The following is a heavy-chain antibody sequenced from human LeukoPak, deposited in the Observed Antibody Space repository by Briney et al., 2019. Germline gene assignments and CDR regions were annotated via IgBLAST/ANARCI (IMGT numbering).Heavy chain of an antibody. J-gene: IGHJ4*02. CDR2: IYYRGNT. CDR3: ARWHCTSTTCYYLDY. D-gene: IGHD2-2*01. CDR1: GGSISSYS. Sequence: SETLSLTCTVSGGSISSYSWGWIRQPPGRGLEYIGHIYYRGNTDYNPSLKSRVTISVDTSKNQFSLKLNSVTAADTAVYYCARWHCTSTTCYYLDYWGQGTLVTVSS. V-gene: IGHV4-59*01.